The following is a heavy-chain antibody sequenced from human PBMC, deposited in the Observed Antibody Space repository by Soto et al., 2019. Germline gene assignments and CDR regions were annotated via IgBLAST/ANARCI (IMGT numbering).Heavy chain of an antibody. Sequence: GASVKVSCKASGGTFSSYAISWVRQAPGQGLEWMGGIIPIFGTANYAQKFQGRVTVTADKSTSTAYMELSSLRSEDTAVYYCARAVTYYYDSSGYYRDWGQGTLVTVSS. J-gene: IGHJ4*02. V-gene: IGHV1-69*06. CDR2: IIPIFGTA. CDR3: ARAVTYYYDSSGYYRD. CDR1: GGTFSSYA. D-gene: IGHD3-22*01.